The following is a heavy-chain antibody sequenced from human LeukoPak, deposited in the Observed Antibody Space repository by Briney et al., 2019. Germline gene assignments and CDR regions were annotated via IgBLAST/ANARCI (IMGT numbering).Heavy chain of an antibody. J-gene: IGHJ4*02. D-gene: IGHD3-9*01. CDR2: IYYNDDK. Sequence: SGPTLVNPTQTLTLTCTFSDFSLSTPGMGVGWIRQPPGKAPEWLVMIYYNDDKRYSPSLRSRLTITKDTSKNQVVLTMTNVDVVDTATYYCAHLVVTIDWRSYFDYWGQGILATVSS. CDR1: DFSLSTPGMG. CDR3: AHLVVTIDWRSYFDY. V-gene: IGHV2-5*01.